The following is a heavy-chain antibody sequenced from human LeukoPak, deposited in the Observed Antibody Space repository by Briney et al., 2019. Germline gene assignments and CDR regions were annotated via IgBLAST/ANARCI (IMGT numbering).Heavy chain of an antibody. J-gene: IGHJ3*02. CDR3: AEEILERANGIVFDI. D-gene: IGHD5-24*01. V-gene: IGHV3-30*02. Sequence: PGGSQTLSCVASGFICTIYGMHGLPHARGRGREGVTYIRYDGSNKYYADFVKGRFTISRDNSENTVYPQIHTLRPEETAVYYCAEEILERANGIVFDIWGEGTVVTVSS. CDR1: GFICTIYG. CDR2: IRYDGSNK.